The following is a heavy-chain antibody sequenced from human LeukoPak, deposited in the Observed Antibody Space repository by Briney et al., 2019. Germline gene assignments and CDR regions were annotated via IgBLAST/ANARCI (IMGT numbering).Heavy chain of an antibody. J-gene: IGHJ6*02. CDR3: ARVRYYGSGSYYKTHPYGMDV. V-gene: IGHV4-34*01. CDR2: INHSGST. Sequence: SETLSLTCAVYGGSFSGYYWSWIRQPPGKGLEWIGEINHSGSTNYNPSHKSRVTISVDTSKNQFSLKLSSVTAADAAVYYCARVRYYGSGSYYKTHPYGMDVWGQGTTVTVSS. D-gene: IGHD3-10*01. CDR1: GGSFSGYY.